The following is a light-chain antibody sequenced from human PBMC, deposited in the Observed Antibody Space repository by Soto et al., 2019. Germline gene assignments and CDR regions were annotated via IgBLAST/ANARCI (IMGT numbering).Light chain of an antibody. CDR1: QSVSSSF. Sequence: EIVLTQSPGTLSLSPGERATLACRASQSVSSSFLAWYQQRPDQAPRLLIFGASYRATGIPDSFSGSGSGTDFTLTISRLEPEDFAGYYCQHYGNSPPEYTFGPGTNVDSK. CDR2: GAS. J-gene: IGKJ3*01. V-gene: IGKV3-20*01. CDR3: QHYGNSPPEYT.